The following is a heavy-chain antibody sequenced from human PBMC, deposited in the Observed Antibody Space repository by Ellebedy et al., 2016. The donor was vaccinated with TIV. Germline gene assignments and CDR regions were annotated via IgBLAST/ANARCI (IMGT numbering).Heavy chain of an antibody. J-gene: IGHJ5*02. Sequence: AASVKVSCKASGYTFTGYYMHWVRQAPGQGLEWMGWINPNSGGTNYAQKFQGRVTMTRDTSISTAYMELSRLRSDDTAVYYCARADSGSYYPEEEGWFDPWGQGTLVTVSS. CDR1: GYTFTGYY. V-gene: IGHV1-2*02. D-gene: IGHD3-10*01. CDR3: ARADSGSYYPEEEGWFDP. CDR2: INPNSGGT.